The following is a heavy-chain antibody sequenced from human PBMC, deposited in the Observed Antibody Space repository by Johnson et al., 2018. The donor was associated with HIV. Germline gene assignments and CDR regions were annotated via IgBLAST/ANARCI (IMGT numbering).Heavy chain of an antibody. J-gene: IGHJ3*02. V-gene: IGHV3-15*01. CDR1: GFTFSNAW. CDR2: IKSLKDGRTT. D-gene: IGHD1-26*01. Sequence: VQLVESGGGSVKSGGSLRVSCAASGFTFSNAWMSWVRQAPGPGLEWVGRIKSLKDGRTTDYSAPVRGRFTTSRDDSKNTLYLLMNSLKTEDTAVYYCTTGPVGATKGGGAFDTWGQGTRVTVSS. CDR3: TTGPVGATKGGGAFDT.